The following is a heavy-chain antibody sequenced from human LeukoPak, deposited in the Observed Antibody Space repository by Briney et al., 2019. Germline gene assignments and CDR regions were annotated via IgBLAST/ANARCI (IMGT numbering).Heavy chain of an antibody. D-gene: IGHD3-22*01. V-gene: IGHV3-72*01. CDR3: TRLFYYGRSGYYPDH. CDR2: GKNKANAYST. CDR1: GFTFSDHH. J-gene: IGHJ4*02. Sequence: PGGSLRLSCAVSGFTFSDHHIDWVRQAPGKGLEWIGRGKNKANAYSTVYAASVKGRFSFSRDDPQNSLYLQMNSLKTEDTAIYYCTRLFYYGRSGYYPDHWGQGTLVTVSS.